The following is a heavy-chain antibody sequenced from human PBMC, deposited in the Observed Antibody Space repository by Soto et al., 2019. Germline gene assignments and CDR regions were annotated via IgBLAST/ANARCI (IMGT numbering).Heavy chain of an antibody. CDR1: GFSLSTSGVG. Sequence: QITLKESGPTLVKSTQTLTLTCTFSGFSLSTSGVGVGWVRQPPGEALEWLGFIYWDDDKRYSPSLKTRLTITKDTSKNQVVLTMTNMYPVDTATYYCTHILYWSGCVSVWGQGTLVTVSS. J-gene: IGHJ4*02. D-gene: IGHD2-15*01. CDR2: IYWDDDK. V-gene: IGHV2-5*02. CDR3: THILYWSGCVSV.